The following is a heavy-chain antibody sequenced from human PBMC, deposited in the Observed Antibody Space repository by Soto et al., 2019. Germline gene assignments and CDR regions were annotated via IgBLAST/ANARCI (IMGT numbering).Heavy chain of an antibody. J-gene: IGHJ4*02. D-gene: IGHD2-2*01. CDR2: ISGSGGSP. V-gene: IGHV3-23*01. Sequence: EVQLLESGGGLVQPGGSLRLSCVASGFTFSTYTMSWVRQAPGKGLEWVSVISGSGGSPSYADSVQGRFSISRDNPKNTLYLQMNSLRGEDTAMYYCAKARCSTTNCYVPDYCGQGTLVTVSS. CDR1: GFTFSTYT. CDR3: AKARCSTTNCYVPDY.